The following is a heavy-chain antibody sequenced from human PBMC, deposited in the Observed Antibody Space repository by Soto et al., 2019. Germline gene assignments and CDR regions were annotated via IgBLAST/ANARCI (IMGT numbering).Heavy chain of an antibody. CDR2: INGRSNYK. Sequence: GGPLRHSCAASEGSFSGYSMNCVSQGPGEGLEWVSSINGRSNYKYYTDSVNGRFTISRHNAKNSPDLQMNRLRAKDTAVYYYARLGGIAGGISAFDHRVLGTLVPGFS. CDR3: ARLGGIAGGISAFDH. J-gene: IGHJ4*02. V-gene: IGHV3-21*01. D-gene: IGHD1-26*01. CDR1: EGSFSGYS.